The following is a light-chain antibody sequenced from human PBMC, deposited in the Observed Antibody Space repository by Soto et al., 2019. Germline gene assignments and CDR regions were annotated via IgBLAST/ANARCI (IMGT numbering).Light chain of an antibody. Sequence: QSALTQPPSASGSPGQSVTISCTGTSSDVGGYNYVSWYQQYPGRAPKLMIYEVTKRPSGVPDRFSGSKSGNTASLTVSGLQAEDEADYYCSSYAASNNFYFVFGGVTNLTVL. V-gene: IGLV2-8*01. CDR3: SSYAASNNFYFV. J-gene: IGLJ3*02. CDR1: SSDVGGYNY. CDR2: EVT.